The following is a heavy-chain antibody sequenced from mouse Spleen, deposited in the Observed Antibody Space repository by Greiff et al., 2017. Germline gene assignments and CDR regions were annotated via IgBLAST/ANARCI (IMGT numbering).Heavy chain of an antibody. J-gene: IGHJ2*01. CDR3: DAGPCFGSSYFDY. CDR1: GFNINDYY. D-gene: IGHD1-1*01. Sequence: EVQLQQSGAELVRPGASVTLSCTASGFNINDYYMHWVKQRPEQGLEWIGWIDHENGDTEYAPKFQGQATMTADTSSNTAYLQLSSLTSEDTAVYYCDAGPCFGSSYFDYWGQGTTRPGSS. CDR2: IDHENGDT. V-gene: IGHV14-4*02.